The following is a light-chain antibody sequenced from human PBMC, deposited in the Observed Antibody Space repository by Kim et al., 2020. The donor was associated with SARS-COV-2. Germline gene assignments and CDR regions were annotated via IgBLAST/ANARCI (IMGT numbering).Light chain of an antibody. J-gene: IGKJ3*01. Sequence: EIVLTQSPGTLSLSPGERATLSCRASQSVSSSFLAWYQQKPGRAPRLLIYGASNRATDIPDRFSGSGSGTDFTLIISRLEPEDFAVYYCQQYCNTPQFTFGVVTKVDIK. CDR3: QQYCNTPQFT. V-gene: IGKV3-20*01. CDR1: QSVSSSF. CDR2: GAS.